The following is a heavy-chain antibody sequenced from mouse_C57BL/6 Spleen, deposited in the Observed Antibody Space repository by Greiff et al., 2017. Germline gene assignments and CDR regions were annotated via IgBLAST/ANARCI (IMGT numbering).Heavy chain of an antibody. D-gene: IGHD2-2*01. Sequence: EVKVVESGGGLVKPGGSLKLSCAASGFTFSDYGMHWVRQAPEKGLEWVAYISSGSSTSYYADTVKGRFTISRDNAKNTLFMQMTSLRSEDTAMYYCARPTVTTVYWYFDVWGTGTTVTVSS. V-gene: IGHV5-17*01. J-gene: IGHJ1*03. CDR2: ISSGSSTS. CDR1: GFTFSDYG. CDR3: ARPTVTTVYWYFDV.